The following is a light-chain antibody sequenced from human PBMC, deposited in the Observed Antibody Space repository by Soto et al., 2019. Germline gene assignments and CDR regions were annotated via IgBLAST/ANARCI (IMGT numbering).Light chain of an antibody. V-gene: IGLV2-8*01. Sequence: QSALTQPPSASGSPGQSVTISCTGTSSDVGTYNYVYWYQQYPGKAPKLMIYEVSKRPSGVPDRFSGSKSGNTASLTVSGLQTEDKADYYCCSYAGSNNLVFGGGTKRTVL. J-gene: IGLJ2*01. CDR1: SSDVGTYNY. CDR2: EVS. CDR3: CSYAGSNNLV.